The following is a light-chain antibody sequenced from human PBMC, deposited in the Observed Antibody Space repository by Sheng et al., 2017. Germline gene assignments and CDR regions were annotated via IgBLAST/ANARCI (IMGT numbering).Light chain of an antibody. V-gene: IGKV1-39*01. CDR2: AAS. Sequence: DIQMTQAPSSLSASVGDRVTITCRASQRINTFLNWYQQKPGKAPKLLIYAASTLQSGVPSRFSGSGSGTDFTLTISSLQPEDFATYYCQQSYTSPPNTFGQGPSWRSN. CDR3: QQSYTSPPNT. J-gene: IGKJ2*01. CDR1: QRINTF.